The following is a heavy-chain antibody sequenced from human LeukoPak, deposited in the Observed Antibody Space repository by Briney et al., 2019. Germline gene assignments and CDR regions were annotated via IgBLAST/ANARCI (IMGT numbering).Heavy chain of an antibody. CDR3: AKGGPYSSGWYHGEVDY. Sequence: GGSLRLSCAASGFTFSSYGMHWVRQAPGKGLEWVAVISYDGSNKYYADSVKGRFTISRDNSKNTLYLQMNSLRAEDTAVYYCAKGGPYSSGWYHGEVDYWGQGTLVTVSS. V-gene: IGHV3-30*18. J-gene: IGHJ4*02. CDR1: GFTFSSYG. CDR2: ISYDGSNK. D-gene: IGHD6-19*01.